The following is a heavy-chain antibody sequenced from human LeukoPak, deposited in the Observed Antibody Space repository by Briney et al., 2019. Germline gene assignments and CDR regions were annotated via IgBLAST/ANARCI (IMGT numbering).Heavy chain of an antibody. CDR2: IGGSGSAT. J-gene: IGHJ4*02. CDR1: GFTFNSSA. CDR3: EKGLSGSWYDPLDY. Sequence: GGSLRLSCAASGFTFNSSAMCWVRQAPGKGLEWVSLIGGSGSATYYADSVKGRFTISRDNSKNTLYLQMNSLRAEDTAEYYCEKGLSGSWYDPLDYWGQGTLVTVSS. D-gene: IGHD2-15*01. V-gene: IGHV3-23*01.